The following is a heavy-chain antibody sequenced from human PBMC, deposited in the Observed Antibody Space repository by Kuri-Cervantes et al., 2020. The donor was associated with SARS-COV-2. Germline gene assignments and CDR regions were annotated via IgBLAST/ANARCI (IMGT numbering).Heavy chain of an antibody. CDR3: ARDFPTKALRFGHLNAFDI. CDR2: IYTSGST. Sequence: ESLKISCTVSGGSISSYYWSWIRQPAGKGLEWIGRIYTSGSTNYNPSLKSRVTMSVDTSKNQFSLKLSSVTAADTAVYYCARDFPTKALRFGHLNAFDIWGQGTMVTVSS. V-gene: IGHV4-4*07. J-gene: IGHJ3*02. D-gene: IGHD5-12*01. CDR1: GGSISSYY.